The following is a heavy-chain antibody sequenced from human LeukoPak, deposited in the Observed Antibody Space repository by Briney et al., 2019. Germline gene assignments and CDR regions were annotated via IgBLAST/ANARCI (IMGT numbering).Heavy chain of an antibody. CDR2: IRNKVNSYTT. V-gene: IGHV3-72*01. Sequence: GGSLRLSCVVSGFTSSDHYIDWARQAPGKGLEWVGRIRNKVNSYTTEYAASVKDRFTISRDDSKDSVWLQMNSLKTEDSAVYYCATSNSNGLSLFDYWGQGTLVTVSS. CDR3: ATSNSNGLSLFDY. J-gene: IGHJ4*02. CDR1: GFTSSDHY. D-gene: IGHD6-25*01.